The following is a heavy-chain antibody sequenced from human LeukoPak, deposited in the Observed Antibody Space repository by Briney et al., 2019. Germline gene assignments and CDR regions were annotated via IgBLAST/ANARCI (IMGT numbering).Heavy chain of an antibody. CDR1: GYTFTAYY. J-gene: IGHJ5*02. D-gene: IGHD2-8*01. CDR3: ARDRGYCTNGVCYREWFDP. CDR2: INPKSGGT. V-gene: IGHV1-2*02. Sequence: ASVKVSCKASGYTFTAYYIHWVRQAPGQGLEWMGWINPKSGGTNYAQKLQGRVTMTTDTSTSTAYMELRNLRSDDTAVYYCARDRGYCTNGVCYREWFDPWGQGTLVTVSS.